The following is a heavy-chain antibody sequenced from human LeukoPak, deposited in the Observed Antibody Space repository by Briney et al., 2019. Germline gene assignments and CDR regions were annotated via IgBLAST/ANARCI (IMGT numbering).Heavy chain of an antibody. CDR1: GVTFSSYA. J-gene: IGHJ4*02. Sequence: PGGSLRLSCTASGVTFSSYAMSWVRQAPGAGLEWVSAIGTHSTSTDYPDSVKGRFTISRDDSKNTVFLQMTSLRVEDTALYYCTRRVGGTPDYWGLGTLVTVSS. V-gene: IGHV3-23*01. CDR2: IGTHSTST. CDR3: TRRVGGTPDY. D-gene: IGHD1-26*01.